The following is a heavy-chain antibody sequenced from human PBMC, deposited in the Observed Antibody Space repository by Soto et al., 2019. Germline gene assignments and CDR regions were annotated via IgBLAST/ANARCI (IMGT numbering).Heavy chain of an antibody. CDR3: AREENADRFDY. Sequence: GSLRLSCAVSGFTVSINYMSWVRQAPGKGLEWVSVVSGGGSAYYADSVKGRFTISRHNSKNTLYLQMNSLRAEDTAVYYCAREENADRFDYWGQGTLVTVSS. CDR2: VSGGGSA. J-gene: IGHJ4*02. CDR1: GFTVSINY. V-gene: IGHV3-53*04.